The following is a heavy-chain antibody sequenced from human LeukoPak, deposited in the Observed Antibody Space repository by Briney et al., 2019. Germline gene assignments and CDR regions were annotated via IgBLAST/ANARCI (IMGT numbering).Heavy chain of an antibody. CDR2: ISSSSSYI. CDR3: ARDCPTGDSSGYCSEYFQH. D-gene: IGHD3-22*01. CDR1: GFTFSSYS. J-gene: IGHJ1*01. V-gene: IGHV3-21*01. Sequence: PGGSLRLSCAASGFTFSSYSMNWVRQAPGKGLEWVSSISSSSSYIYYADSVKGRFTISRDNAKNSLYLQMNSLRAEDTAVYYCARDCPTGDSSGYCSEYFQHWGQGTLVTVSS.